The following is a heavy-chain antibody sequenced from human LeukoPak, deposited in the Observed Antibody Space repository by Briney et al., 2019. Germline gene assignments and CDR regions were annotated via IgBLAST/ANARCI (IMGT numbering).Heavy chain of an antibody. CDR1: GFTVSSNY. V-gene: IGHV3-66*01. J-gene: IGHJ4*02. CDR3: TTGGSCSGVNCYSLVY. D-gene: IGHD2-15*01. Sequence: GGSLRLSCAASGFTVSSNYMSWVRQAPGKGLEWVSVIYSGGNIYYADSVKGRFTISRDNSENTLYLQMNSLRAEDTAVYYCTTGGSCSGVNCYSLVYWGPGTLVTVSS. CDR2: IYSGGNI.